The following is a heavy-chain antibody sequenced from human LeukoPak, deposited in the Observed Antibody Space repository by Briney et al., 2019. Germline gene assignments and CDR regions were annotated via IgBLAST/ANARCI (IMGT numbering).Heavy chain of an antibody. D-gene: IGHD3-10*01. V-gene: IGHV1-2*02. CDR3: ATLTSLWFGELSIDY. Sequence: ASVKVSCKASGYTFTGYYMHWVRQAPGQGLEWMGWINPNSGGTNYAQKFQGRVTMTGDTSISTAYMELSRLRSDDTAVYYCATLTSLWFGELSIDYWGQGTLDTVSS. CDR1: GYTFTGYY. J-gene: IGHJ4*02. CDR2: INPNSGGT.